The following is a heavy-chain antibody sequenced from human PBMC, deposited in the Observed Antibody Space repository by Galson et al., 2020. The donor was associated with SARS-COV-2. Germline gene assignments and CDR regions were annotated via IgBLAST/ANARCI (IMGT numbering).Heavy chain of an antibody. Sequence: GESLRLSCAASGFTFSSYAMHWVRQAPGKGLEWVAVISYDGSNKYYADSVKGRFTISRDNSKNTLYLQMNSLRAEDTAVYYCAREDLWFGELLTNAFDPWGQGTLVTVSS. V-gene: IGHV3-30*04. CDR3: AREDLWFGELLTNAFDP. J-gene: IGHJ5*02. CDR2: ISYDGSNK. CDR1: GFTFSSYA. D-gene: IGHD3-10*01.